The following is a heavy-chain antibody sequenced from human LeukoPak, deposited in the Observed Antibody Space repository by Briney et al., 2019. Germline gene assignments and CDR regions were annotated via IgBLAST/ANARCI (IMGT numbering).Heavy chain of an antibody. D-gene: IGHD1-26*01. Sequence: SQTLSLTCTVSGGSISSGGYYWSWIRQHPGKGLEWIGYIYYSGSTCYNPSLKSRVTISVDTSKNQFSLKLSSVTAADTAVYYCAVYSGSYYTPGYWGQGTLVTVSS. J-gene: IGHJ4*02. CDR3: AVYSGSYYTPGY. V-gene: IGHV4-31*03. CDR1: GGSISSGGYY. CDR2: IYYSGST.